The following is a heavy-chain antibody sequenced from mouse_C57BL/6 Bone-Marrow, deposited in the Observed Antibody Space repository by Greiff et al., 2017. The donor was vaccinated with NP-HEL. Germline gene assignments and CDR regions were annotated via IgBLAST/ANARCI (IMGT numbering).Heavy chain of an antibody. D-gene: IGHD2-10*02. CDR3: ACGLD. Sequence: EVQLQQSGPELVKPGASVKISCKASGYSFTGYYMNWVKQSPEKSLEWIGEINPSTGGTTYNQKFKAKATLTVDKSSSADYVHINSVTSEESAVYYCACGLDWGQGTLVTVSA. V-gene: IGHV1-42*01. CDR1: GYSFTGYY. CDR2: INPSTGGT. J-gene: IGHJ3*01.